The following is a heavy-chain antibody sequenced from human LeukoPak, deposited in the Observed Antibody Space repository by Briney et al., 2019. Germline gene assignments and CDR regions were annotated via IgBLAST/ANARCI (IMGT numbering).Heavy chain of an antibody. D-gene: IGHD3-10*01. CDR2: ITNGGSTI. V-gene: IGHV3-11*04. CDR1: GFTFSDYN. Sequence: GGSLRLSCAASGFTFSDYNMNWVRQAPGKGLEWVSYITNGGSTIHHADSVKGRFTISRDNAKKTLYLQMNSLRAEDTAVYYCARMVRGVEPDYWGQGTLVTVSS. J-gene: IGHJ4*02. CDR3: ARMVRGVEPDY.